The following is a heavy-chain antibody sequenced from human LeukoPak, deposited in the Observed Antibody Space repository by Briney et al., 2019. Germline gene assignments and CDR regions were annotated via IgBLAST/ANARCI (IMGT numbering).Heavy chain of an antibody. V-gene: IGHV3-30*18. J-gene: IGHJ4*02. Sequence: GGSLRLSCAASGFTFSSYGMHWVRQAPGKGLEWVAVIPYDGSNKYYADSVKGRFTISRDNSKNTLYLQMNSLRAEDTAVYYCAKGIVYYDFWSGLDFDYWGQGTLVTVSS. CDR2: IPYDGSNK. D-gene: IGHD3-3*01. CDR3: AKGIVYYDFWSGLDFDY. CDR1: GFTFSSYG.